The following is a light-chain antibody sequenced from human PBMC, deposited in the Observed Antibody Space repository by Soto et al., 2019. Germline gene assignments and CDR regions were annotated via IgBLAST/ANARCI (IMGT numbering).Light chain of an antibody. CDR2: GAS. V-gene: IGKV3-20*01. Sequence: EIVLTQSPGTLSLSPGERATLSCRASQSVSNSYLAWYQQKPGQAPRLLIYGASSRATGIPDRFSGSGSGKEFTLTISRLELEDFAVYYCQQYGNSLITFGQGTRLDIK. CDR1: QSVSNSY. J-gene: IGKJ5*01. CDR3: QQYGNSLIT.